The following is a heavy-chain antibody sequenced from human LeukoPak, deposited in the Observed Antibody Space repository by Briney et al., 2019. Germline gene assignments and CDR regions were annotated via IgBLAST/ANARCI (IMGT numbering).Heavy chain of an antibody. Sequence: ASVKVSCKASGYSFTSYYMHWLRQAPGQGLEWMGIINSSGGSTIYAQKLEGRVTMTRDTSTSTVYMELSSLRSEDTAVYYCARERDTGYDLGYWGQGTLVTVSS. V-gene: IGHV1-46*04. CDR3: ARERDTGYDLGY. D-gene: IGHD5-12*01. J-gene: IGHJ4*02. CDR2: INSSGGST. CDR1: GYSFTSYY.